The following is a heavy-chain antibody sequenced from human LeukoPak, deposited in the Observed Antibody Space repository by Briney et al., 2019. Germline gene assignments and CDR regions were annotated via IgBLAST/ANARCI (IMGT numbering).Heavy chain of an antibody. J-gene: IGHJ4*02. CDR1: GDSVSSNSAA. V-gene: IGHV6-1*01. CDR3: ARDRVGDYVWGSYRYKGYYFDY. Sequence: SQTLSLTCAISGDSVSSNSAAWNWIRQSPSRGLEWLGRTYYRSKWYNDYAVSVKSRITINPDTSKNQFSLQLNSVTPEDTAVYYCARDRVGDYVWGSYRYKGYYFDYWGQGTLVTVSS. D-gene: IGHD3-16*02. CDR2: TYYRSKWYN.